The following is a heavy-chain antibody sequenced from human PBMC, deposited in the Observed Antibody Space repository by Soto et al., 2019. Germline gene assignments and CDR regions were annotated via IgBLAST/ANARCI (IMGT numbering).Heavy chain of an antibody. CDR1: GGSISSYY. V-gene: IGHV4-59*01. CDR2: IYNSGST. Sequence: SETLSLTCTVSGGSISSYYWNWIRQPPGKGLEWIGYIYNSGSTDYNPSLKSRVTISLDTSKNQFSLKLSSVTAADTAMYYCARDREQWPLYFDYWGQGTLVTSPQ. D-gene: IGHD6-19*01. J-gene: IGHJ4*02. CDR3: ARDREQWPLYFDY.